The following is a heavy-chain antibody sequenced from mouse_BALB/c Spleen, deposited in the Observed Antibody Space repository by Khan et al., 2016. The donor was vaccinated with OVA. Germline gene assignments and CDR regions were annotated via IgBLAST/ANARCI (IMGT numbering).Heavy chain of an antibody. CDR1: GFDFSRYW. CDR3: ARLGYYGYFNV. V-gene: IGHV4-1*02. Sequence: EVKLLESGGGLVQPGGSLKLSCAASGFDFSRYWMSWVRQAPGKGLEWIGEINPDSSTINYTPSLKDKFIISRDNAKNTLYLQMSKVRSEDTALYYCARLGYYGYFNVWGAEATVIFSS. J-gene: IGHJ1*01. CDR2: INPDSSTI. D-gene: IGHD2-2*01.